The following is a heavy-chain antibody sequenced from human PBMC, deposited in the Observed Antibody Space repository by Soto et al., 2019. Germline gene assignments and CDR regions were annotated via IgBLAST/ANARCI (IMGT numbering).Heavy chain of an antibody. J-gene: IGHJ4*02. V-gene: IGHV1-3*01. CDR1: GYTFTSYA. D-gene: IGHD3-22*01. Sequence: ASVKVSCKASGYTFTSYAMHWVRQAPGQRLEWMGWINAGNGNTKYSQKFQGRVTITRDTSASTAYMELSSLRSEDTAVYYCARRYYDSSGYPVGPHYWGQGTLVTGSS. CDR3: ARRYYDSSGYPVGPHY. CDR2: INAGNGNT.